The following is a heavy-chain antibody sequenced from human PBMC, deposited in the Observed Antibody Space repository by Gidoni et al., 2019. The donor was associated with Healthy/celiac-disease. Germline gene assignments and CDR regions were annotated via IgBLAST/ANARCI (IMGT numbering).Heavy chain of an antibody. Sequence: QLQLQESGPGLVKPSETLSLTCTVSGCSISSSSYYWGWIRQPPGKGLEWIGSIYYSGSTYYNPSLKSRVTISVDTSKNQFSLKLSSVTAADTAVYYCARTHSGHDSIHYWGQGTLVTVSS. CDR2: IYYSGST. D-gene: IGHD5-12*01. V-gene: IGHV4-39*01. CDR1: GCSISSSSYY. J-gene: IGHJ4*02. CDR3: ARTHSGHDSIHY.